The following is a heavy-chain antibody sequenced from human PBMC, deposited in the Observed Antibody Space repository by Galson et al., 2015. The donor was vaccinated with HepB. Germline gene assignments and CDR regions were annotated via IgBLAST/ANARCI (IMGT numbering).Heavy chain of an antibody. Sequence: QSGAEVKKPGESLKISCKGSGYSFTSYWIGWVRQMPGKGLEWMGIIYPGDSDTRYSPSFQGQVTISADKSISTAYLQWSSLKASDTAMYYCARWGYSQFWGPAFDIWGQGTMVTVSS. D-gene: IGHD3-16*01. J-gene: IGHJ3*02. CDR1: GYSFTSYW. CDR2: IYPGDSDT. V-gene: IGHV5-51*03. CDR3: ARWGYSQFWGPAFDI.